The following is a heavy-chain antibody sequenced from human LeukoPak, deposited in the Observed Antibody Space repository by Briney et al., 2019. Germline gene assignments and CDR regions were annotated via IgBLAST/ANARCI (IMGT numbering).Heavy chain of an antibody. V-gene: IGHV1-18*01. Sequence: ASVKVSCKATGYTFTMFGITWLRQAPGQGLEWVGWISAYNGDRHFAQKVQGRVTMTTDTSTSTVYMDLGSLRSDDTAVYYCARGLGHSSEWFIDYWGLGTLVTVSS. CDR1: GYTFTMFG. CDR2: ISAYNGDR. J-gene: IGHJ4*02. CDR3: ARGLGHSSEWFIDY. D-gene: IGHD6-19*01.